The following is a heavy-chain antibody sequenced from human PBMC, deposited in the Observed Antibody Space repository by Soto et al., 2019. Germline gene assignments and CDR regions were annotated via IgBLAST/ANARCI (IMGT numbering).Heavy chain of an antibody. CDR3: AREGYYDNSGYSL. D-gene: IGHD3-22*01. CDR2: VYYTGTT. J-gene: IGHJ4*02. Sequence: PSETLSLTCSVSGGSISNYYWSWIRQPPGKGLEWIGYVYYTGTTNYNPSLKSRVTISVGSSKNQFSLDLNSVTAADTAVYFCAREGYYDNSGYSLWGQGTLVTVSS. V-gene: IGHV4-59*01. CDR1: GGSISNYY.